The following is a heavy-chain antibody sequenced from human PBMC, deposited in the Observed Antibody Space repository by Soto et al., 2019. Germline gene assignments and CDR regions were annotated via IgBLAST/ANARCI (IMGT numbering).Heavy chain of an antibody. V-gene: IGHV3-30*18. D-gene: IGHD3-10*01. CDR3: AKGMGKPGPFDI. CDR1: GFTFSSYG. J-gene: IGHJ3*02. CDR2: ISYDGSNK. Sequence: GGSLRLSCAASGFTFSSYGMHWVRQAPGKGLEWVAVISYDGSNKYYADSVKGRFTISRDNSKNTLYLQMNSLRAEDTAVYYCAKGMGKPGPFDIWGQGTMVTVSS.